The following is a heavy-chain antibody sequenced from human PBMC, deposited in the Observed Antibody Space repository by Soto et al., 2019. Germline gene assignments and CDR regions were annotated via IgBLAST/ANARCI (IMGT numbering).Heavy chain of an antibody. CDR3: ARANLGYSGYDPFDY. V-gene: IGHV3-23*01. J-gene: IGHJ4*02. CDR1: EFRFSSYA. CDR2: ISGSGDTT. Sequence: TGGSLRLSCSASEFRFSSYAMNWVRQAPGKGLEWVSGISGSGDTTNYADSVKGRFTISRDNSKDTQYLQMNSLRADDTALYYCARANLGYSGYDPFDYWGLGTLVTVSS. D-gene: IGHD5-12*01.